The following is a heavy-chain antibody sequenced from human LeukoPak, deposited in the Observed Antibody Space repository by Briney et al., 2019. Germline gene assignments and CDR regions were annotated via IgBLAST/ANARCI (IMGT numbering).Heavy chain of an antibody. V-gene: IGHV4-59*11. D-gene: IGHD6-13*01. CDR2: VFNGGST. CDR3: ASRPPDSTWYGVFDY. Sequence: SETLSLTCSVSGGSINSHYWSWIRQSPGKGLEWIGYVFNGGSTNYNPSLKSRVTMSLDTSRDQFSLRLSSVTAADTAIYYCASRPPDSTWYGVFDYWSQGTLVTVSS. J-gene: IGHJ4*02. CDR1: GGSINSHY.